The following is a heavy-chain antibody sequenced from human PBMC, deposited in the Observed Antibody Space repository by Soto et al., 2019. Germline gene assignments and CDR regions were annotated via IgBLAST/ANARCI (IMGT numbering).Heavy chain of an antibody. V-gene: IGHV1-69*12. D-gene: IGHD6-19*01. Sequence: QVQLVQSGAEVKKPGSSVKVSCKASGGTFSSYAISWVRQAPGQGLEWMGGIIPIFGTANYAQKFQGRVTITADESTSTAYMELSSLGSEDTAVYYCARGKEQWLVRYYYYYYGMDVWGQGTTVTVSS. CDR3: ARGKEQWLVRYYYYYYGMDV. J-gene: IGHJ6*02. CDR2: IIPIFGTA. CDR1: GGTFSSYA.